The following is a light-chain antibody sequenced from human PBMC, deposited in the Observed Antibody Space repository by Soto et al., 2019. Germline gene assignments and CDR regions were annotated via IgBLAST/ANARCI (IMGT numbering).Light chain of an antibody. CDR1: QSILYSSNNKNY. V-gene: IGKV4-1*01. CDR2: WAS. J-gene: IGKJ1*01. Sequence: DIVMTQSPDSLAVSLGERATINCKSSQSILYSSNNKNYLAWYQQKPGQPPKLLIYWASTRGSGVPDRSSGSGSGTDFTLTISRPQAEDVAAYYCQQHYSSPQTFGHGTKVEIK. CDR3: QQHYSSPQT.